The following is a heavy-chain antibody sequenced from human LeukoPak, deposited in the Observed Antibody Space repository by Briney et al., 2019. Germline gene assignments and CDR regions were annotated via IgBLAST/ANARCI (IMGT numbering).Heavy chain of an antibody. Sequence: ASVKVSCKASGYTFTDYYMHWVRQAPGQGLEWMGWINPNNDDTNYAQKFQGRVTMTRDTSISTAYMELSSLTSDDTAVYYCARRGSGCGYDYWGQGTLVTVSS. CDR1: GYTFTDYY. J-gene: IGHJ4*02. CDR2: INPNNDDT. V-gene: IGHV1-2*02. CDR3: ARRGSGCGYDY. D-gene: IGHD5-18*01.